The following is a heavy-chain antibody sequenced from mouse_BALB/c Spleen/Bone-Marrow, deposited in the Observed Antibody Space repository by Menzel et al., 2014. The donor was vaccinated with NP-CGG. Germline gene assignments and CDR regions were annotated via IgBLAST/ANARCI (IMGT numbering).Heavy chain of an antibody. J-gene: IGHJ4*01. V-gene: IGHV14-3*02. CDR2: IDPANGYT. CDR3: ASKKNYYAMDY. CDR1: GFNIKDTY. Sequence: EVKLVESGAELVKPGASVKLSCTASGFNIKDTYMHWVKQRPEQGLEWIGRIDPANGYTNYAPKFQGKATITADTSSNTAYLQLSSLTSEDTAVYYCASKKNYYAMDYWGQGTSVTVSP.